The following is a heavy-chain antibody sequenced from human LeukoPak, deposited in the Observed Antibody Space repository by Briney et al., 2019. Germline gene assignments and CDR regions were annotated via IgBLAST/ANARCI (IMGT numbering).Heavy chain of an antibody. J-gene: IGHJ4*02. CDR1: GFTFSSHG. CDR2: IYSGGST. CDR3: AKDSAKKYDDY. V-gene: IGHV3-23*03. D-gene: IGHD2/OR15-2a*01. Sequence: GGSLRLSCAASGFTFSSHGMSWVRQAPGKGLEWVSVIYSGGSTYYADSVKGRFTISRDNSKNTLYLQMNSLRAEDTAVYYCAKDSAKKYDDYWGQGTLVTVSS.